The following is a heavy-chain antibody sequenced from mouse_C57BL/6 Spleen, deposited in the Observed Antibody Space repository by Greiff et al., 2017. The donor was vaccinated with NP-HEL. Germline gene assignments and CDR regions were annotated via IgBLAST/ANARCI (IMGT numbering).Heavy chain of an antibody. CDR1: GYAFTNYL. CDR3: ARSYDYDEGATGYYAMDY. CDR2: INPGSGGT. D-gene: IGHD2-4*01. Sequence: VQLQQSGAELVRPGTSVKVSCKASGYAFTNYLIEWVKQRPGQGLEWIGVINPGSGGTNYNEKFKGKATLPADKSSSTAYMQLSSLTSEDSAVYFCARSYDYDEGATGYYAMDYWGQGTSVTVSS. V-gene: IGHV1-54*01. J-gene: IGHJ4*01.